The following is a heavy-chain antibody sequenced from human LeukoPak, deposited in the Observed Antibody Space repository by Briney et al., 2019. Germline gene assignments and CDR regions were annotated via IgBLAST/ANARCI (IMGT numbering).Heavy chain of an antibody. D-gene: IGHD3-9*01. Sequence: ASVKVSCKASGYTFTRWNFSWVQQAPGQGLEWMGWISTYNGDTKYAQKFQGRVTMTTDTSTSTTYMELRSLTSDDTAVYYCARDTDWVFDLWGRGTLVTVSS. V-gene: IGHV1-18*01. J-gene: IGHJ2*01. CDR2: ISTYNGDT. CDR3: ARDTDWVFDL. CDR1: GYTFTRWN.